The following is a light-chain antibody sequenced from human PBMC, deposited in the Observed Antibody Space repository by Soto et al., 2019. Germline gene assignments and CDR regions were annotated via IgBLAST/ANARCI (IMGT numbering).Light chain of an antibody. CDR1: QSVGNN. CDR2: EAS. V-gene: IGKV3-11*01. Sequence: ESVLTQSPAPLSLSPGERATLSCRASQSVGNNLAWYQQKPGQAPGLLISEASTRATGIPARFSGSGSGKDFTLTISSLEPEDFAVYYGQQHANWPLTFGG. CDR3: QQHANWPLT. J-gene: IGKJ4*01.